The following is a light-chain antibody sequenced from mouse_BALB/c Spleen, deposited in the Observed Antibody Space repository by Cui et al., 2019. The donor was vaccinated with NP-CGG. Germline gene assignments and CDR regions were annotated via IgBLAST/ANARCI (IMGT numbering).Light chain of an antibody. CDR2: GTN. J-gene: IGLJ1*01. V-gene: IGLV1*01. CDR3: ALWYSNHWV. Sequence: QAVVTQESELTTSPGETVTLTCRSSTGAVTTSNYANWVQEKPDHLFTGLIGGTNNRAPGVPARFSGSLIGDKAALTITGAQTEDEAIYFCALWYSNHWVFGGGTMLTVL. CDR1: TGAVTTSNY.